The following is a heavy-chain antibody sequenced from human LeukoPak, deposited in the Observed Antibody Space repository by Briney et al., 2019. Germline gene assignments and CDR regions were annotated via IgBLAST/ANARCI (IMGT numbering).Heavy chain of an antibody. D-gene: IGHD3-3*01. V-gene: IGHV4-34*01. CDR3: ARSERLLQAPFDP. J-gene: IGHJ5*02. CDR1: GGSFRGYY. Sequence: SETLSLTCAVYGGSFRGYYWSWLRQSPGKGLEWIGEINHSGTTNYNPSLKSRVTISVDTSKNQFSLKLTSMTAEDTAVYYCARSERLLQAPFDPWGRGTLVTVSS. CDR2: INHSGTT.